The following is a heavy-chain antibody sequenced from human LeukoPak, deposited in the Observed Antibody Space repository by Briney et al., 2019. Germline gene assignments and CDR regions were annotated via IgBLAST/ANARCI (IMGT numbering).Heavy chain of an antibody. D-gene: IGHD3-3*01. Sequence: PSETLSLTCTVSGGSISSYYWSWIRQPPGKGPEWIGYIYYSGSTNYNPSLKSRVTISVDTSKNQFSLKLSSVTAADTAVYYCARTTEYYDFWSGSCWFDPWGQGTLVTVSS. J-gene: IGHJ5*02. V-gene: IGHV4-59*08. CDR2: IYYSGST. CDR3: ARTTEYYDFWSGSCWFDP. CDR1: GGSISSYY.